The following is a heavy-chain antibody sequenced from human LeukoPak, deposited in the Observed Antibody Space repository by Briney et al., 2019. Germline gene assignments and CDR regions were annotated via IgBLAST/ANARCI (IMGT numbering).Heavy chain of an antibody. CDR1: GDSVSSNSAA. CDR2: TYYRSKWYN. CDR3: ARASYDYVWGSYRYLDY. V-gene: IGHV6-1*01. J-gene: IGHJ4*02. Sequence: SQTLSLTCAISGDSVSSNSAAWNWIRQSPSRGLEWLGRTYYRSKWYNDYAVSVKSRITINPDTSKNQFSLQLNSVTPEDTAVYYCARASYDYVWGSYRYLDYWGQGTLVTISS. D-gene: IGHD3-16*02.